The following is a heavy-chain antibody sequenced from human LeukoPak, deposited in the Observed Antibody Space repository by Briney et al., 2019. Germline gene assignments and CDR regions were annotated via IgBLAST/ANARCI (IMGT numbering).Heavy chain of an antibody. D-gene: IGHD4-17*01. CDR3: ARGPYPDYDDYVFDY. CDR2: INHSGST. CDR1: GGSFSGYY. Sequence: SETLSLTCAVYGGSFSGYYWSWIRQPPGKGLEWIGEINHSGSTNYNPSLKSRVTISVDTSKNQFSLKLSSVTAADTAVYYCARGPYPDYDDYVFDYWGQGTLVTVSS. J-gene: IGHJ4*02. V-gene: IGHV4-34*01.